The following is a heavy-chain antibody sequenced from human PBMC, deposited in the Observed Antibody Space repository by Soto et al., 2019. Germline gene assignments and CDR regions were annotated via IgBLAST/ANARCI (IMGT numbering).Heavy chain of an antibody. CDR1: GYTFTGYY. D-gene: IGHD2-2*02. V-gene: IGHV1-2*04. Sequence: QVQLVQSGAEVKKPGASVKVSCMASGYTFTGYYMPWVRQAPGQGLEWMGWINPNSGGTNYAQKFQGWVTMTRDTYISTADMELSRLRSDDTAVYYCAREGGYCSSTSCYTGYYYGMDVWGQGTTVTVSS. J-gene: IGHJ6*02. CDR3: AREGGYCSSTSCYTGYYYGMDV. CDR2: INPNSGGT.